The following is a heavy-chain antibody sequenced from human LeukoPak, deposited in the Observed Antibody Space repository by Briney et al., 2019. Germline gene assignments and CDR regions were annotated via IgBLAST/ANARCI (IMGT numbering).Heavy chain of an antibody. CDR1: GASVSSHY. J-gene: IGHJ4*02. CDR2: VSYSGGT. CDR3: ARLSTYYDFWSPLDY. V-gene: IGHV4-59*02. D-gene: IGHD3-3*01. Sequence: PSETLSLTCTVSGASVSSHYWCWIRQPPGKGLEWIGYVSYSGGTNYNPSLKSRVTISLDTSKDQFSLRLNSVTAADTAVYYCARLSTYYDFWSPLDYWGQGTLVTVSS.